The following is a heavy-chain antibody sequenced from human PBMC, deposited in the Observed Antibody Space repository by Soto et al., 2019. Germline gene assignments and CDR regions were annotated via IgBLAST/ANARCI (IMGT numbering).Heavy chain of an antibody. CDR1: GFAFTSYS. Sequence: PGGSLRLSCAASGFAFTSYSINWVRQAPGKGLEWVSYIWSGSSTIYYADSVKGRFTISSDIAKNSVYLQMHSLRADDTAVYYCARDHNYGIDYWGQGTLVTVS. D-gene: IGHD4-17*01. J-gene: IGHJ4*02. CDR2: IWSGSSTI. CDR3: ARDHNYGIDY. V-gene: IGHV3-48*01.